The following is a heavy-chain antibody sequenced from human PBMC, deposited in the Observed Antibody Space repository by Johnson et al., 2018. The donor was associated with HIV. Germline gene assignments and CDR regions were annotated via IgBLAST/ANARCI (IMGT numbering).Heavy chain of an antibody. CDR1: GFTFSSNW. Sequence: VQLVESGGGVVQPGGSLRLSCAASGFTFSSNWMNWVRQAPGKGLEWVANIKEDGSERYYVDSVRGRFTISRDNAKNSLYLQMNSLRAEDTAVYYCVREGWELLYAFDIWGQGTMVTVSS. V-gene: IGHV3-7*01. CDR2: IKEDGSER. D-gene: IGHD1-26*01. J-gene: IGHJ3*02. CDR3: VREGWELLYAFDI.